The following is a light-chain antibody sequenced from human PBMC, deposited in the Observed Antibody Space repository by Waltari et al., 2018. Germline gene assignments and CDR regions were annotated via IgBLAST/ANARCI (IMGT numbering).Light chain of an antibody. Sequence: QSPLTQPASVSGSPGQSITISCSGTSSAVGRYKYVSWFQQLPGKAPKLMIYDVNNRPSGVSTRFSGSKSGNTASLTISGLQAEDEADYYCSSYTADTTRVFGGGTKLTVL. CDR2: DVN. V-gene: IGLV2-14*03. CDR3: SSYTADTTRV. CDR1: SSAVGRYKY. J-gene: IGLJ3*02.